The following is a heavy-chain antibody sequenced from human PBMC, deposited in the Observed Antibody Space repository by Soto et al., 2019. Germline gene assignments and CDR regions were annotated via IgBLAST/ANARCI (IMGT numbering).Heavy chain of an antibody. V-gene: IGHV4-61*01. D-gene: IGHD4-17*01. CDR1: GVSVSSATYY. J-gene: IGHJ4*02. CDR3: ATLGAYDYGAYLDH. CDR2: IFHSGFT. Sequence: QVQLQESGPGLVQPSETLSLTCSVSGVSVSSATYYWNWIRQPPGKGLEWIGYIFHSGFTNYNPALKRRLTISVDTSKNQFSLKLTSVTAADTAVYYCATLGAYDYGAYLDHWGQGTLGTVSS.